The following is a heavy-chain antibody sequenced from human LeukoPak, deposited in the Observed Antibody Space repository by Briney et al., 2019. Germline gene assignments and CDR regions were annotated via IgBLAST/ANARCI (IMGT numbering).Heavy chain of an antibody. J-gene: IGHJ3*02. CDR2: ISAYNGNT. CDR3: ARGLRITMIVVVENDAFDI. V-gene: IGHV1-18*01. D-gene: IGHD3-22*01. Sequence: ASVKVSCKASGYTFTSYGISWVRQAPGQGLEWMGWISAYNGNTNYAQKLQGRVTMTTDTSTSTAYMELRSLRSDDTAVYHCARGLRITMIVVVENDAFDIWGQGTMVTVSS. CDR1: GYTFTSYG.